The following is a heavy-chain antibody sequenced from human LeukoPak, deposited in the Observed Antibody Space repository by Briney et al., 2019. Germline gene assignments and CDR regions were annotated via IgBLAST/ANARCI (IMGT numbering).Heavy chain of an antibody. CDR3: ARDSDGVAATGGAFDI. D-gene: IGHD2-15*01. Sequence: PGESLRLSCAASGFTFSSYSMNWVRQAPGKGLEWVSSISSSSSYIYYADSVKGRFTISRDDAKNSLYLQMNSLRAEDTAVYYCARDSDGVAATGGAFDIWGQGTMVTVSS. CDR2: ISSSSSYI. CDR1: GFTFSSYS. J-gene: IGHJ3*02. V-gene: IGHV3-21*01.